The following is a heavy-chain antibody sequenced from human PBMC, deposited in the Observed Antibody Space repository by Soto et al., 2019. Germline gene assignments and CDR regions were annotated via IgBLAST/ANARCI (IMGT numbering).Heavy chain of an antibody. CDR2: IYYSGST. V-gene: IGHV4-59*01. Sequence: QVQLQESGPGLVKPSETLSLTCTVSGGSISSYYWSWIRQPPGKGLEWIGYIYYSGSTNYNPSLKSRVTISVDTSKNQFSLKLSSVTAADTAVYYCARGLISGYYLYDAFDIWGQGTMVTFSS. CDR1: GGSISSYY. CDR3: ARGLISGYYLYDAFDI. J-gene: IGHJ3*02. D-gene: IGHD3-22*01.